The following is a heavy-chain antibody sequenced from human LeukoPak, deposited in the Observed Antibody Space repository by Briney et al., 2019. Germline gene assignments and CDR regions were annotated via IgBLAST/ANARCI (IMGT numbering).Heavy chain of an antibody. CDR1: GGSISSDEYY. Sequence: SETLSLTCTVSGGSISSDEYYWSWIRQPPGEGLEWIGYIYYSGSTYYNPSLKSRITISVYPSKNQFSLKLSSVTAADTAVYYCARGWNAPGDYWGQGTLVTVSS. CDR3: ARGWNAPGDY. V-gene: IGHV4-30-4*01. D-gene: IGHD1-1*01. CDR2: IYYSGST. J-gene: IGHJ4*02.